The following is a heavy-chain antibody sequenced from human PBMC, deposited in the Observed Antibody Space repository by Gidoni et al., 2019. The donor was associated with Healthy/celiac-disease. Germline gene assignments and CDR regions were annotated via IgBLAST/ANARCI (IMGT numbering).Heavy chain of an antibody. CDR1: GGTFSSYA. Sequence: QVQLAQSGAVVKQPRSSVQVSCKASGGTFSSYAISWVRKASGQGLEGMGGLIPIFGQANYAQKFQGRVTITADESTSTEYMGLSSLRSEDTAGYYGARGTGLPPSPLRYWGQGTLVTVSS. J-gene: IGHJ4*02. D-gene: IGHD2-21*02. V-gene: IGHV1-69*12. CDR3: ARGTGLPPSPLRY. CDR2: LIPIFGQA.